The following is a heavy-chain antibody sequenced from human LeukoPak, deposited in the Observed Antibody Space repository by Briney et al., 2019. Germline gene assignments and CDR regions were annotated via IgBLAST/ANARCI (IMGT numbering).Heavy chain of an antibody. J-gene: IGHJ4*02. CDR3: ARVSIRGLRFLEQGEGRYYFDY. V-gene: IGHV1-69*13. CDR1: GGTFSSYA. D-gene: IGHD3-3*01. Sequence: SVKVSCKASGGTFSSYAISWVRQAPGQGLEWMGGIIPIFGTADYAQKFQGRVTITADESTSTAYMELSSLRSEDAAVYYCARVSIRGLRFLEQGEGRYYFDYWGQGTLVTVSS. CDR2: IIPIFGTA.